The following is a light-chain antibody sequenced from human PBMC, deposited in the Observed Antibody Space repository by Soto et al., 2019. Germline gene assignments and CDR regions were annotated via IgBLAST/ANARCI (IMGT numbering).Light chain of an antibody. V-gene: IGKV3D-20*02. CDR3: QQRSNWPPWT. Sequence: EIVLTQSPGTLSLSPGERATLSCRASQIVSSTYLAWFQQKAGQAPRLLIYGASTRATGIPDRFSGSGSGTDFTLTISSLEPEDFAVYYCQQRSNWPPWTFGQGTKVDI. J-gene: IGKJ1*01. CDR1: QIVSSTY. CDR2: GAS.